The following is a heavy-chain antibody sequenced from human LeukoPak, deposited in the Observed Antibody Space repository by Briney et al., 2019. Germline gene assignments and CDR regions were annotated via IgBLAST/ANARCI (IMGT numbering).Heavy chain of an antibody. D-gene: IGHD6-19*01. J-gene: IGHJ3*02. V-gene: IGHV1-46*01. CDR3: ARGNPIAVAVHDAFDI. Sequence: MXXVRQAPGXGLEWMGIINPSGGSTSYAQKFQGRVTMTRDTSTSTVYMELSSLRSEDTAVYYCARGNPIAVAVHDAFDIWGQGTMVTVSS. CDR2: INPSGGST.